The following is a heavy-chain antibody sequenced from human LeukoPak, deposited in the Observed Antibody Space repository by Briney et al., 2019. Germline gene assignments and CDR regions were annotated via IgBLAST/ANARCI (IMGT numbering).Heavy chain of an antibody. D-gene: IGHD1-26*01. Sequence: PGGSLRLSCAASGFTFSSYAMSWVRQAPGKGLEWVSAISGSGGSTYYADSVKGRFTISRDNAKNSLYLQMNSLRAEDTAVYYCARVELYYYGMDVWGQGTTVTVSS. CDR1: GFTFSSYA. J-gene: IGHJ6*02. CDR2: ISGSGGST. V-gene: IGHV3-23*01. CDR3: ARVELYYYGMDV.